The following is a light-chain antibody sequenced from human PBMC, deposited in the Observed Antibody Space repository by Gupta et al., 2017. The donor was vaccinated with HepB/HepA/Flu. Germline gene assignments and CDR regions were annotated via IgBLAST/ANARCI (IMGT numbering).Light chain of an antibody. J-gene: IGKJ1*01. Sequence: DIVMTQSPDFLAVSLGERATINCKSSQSVLYSSKNRNNLVWYQQKPGQPPRLLIYWASTRESGVPDRFSGSGSGTDFTLTISSLQAEDVAVYYCQQYYSTPWTFGQGTKVEIK. CDR2: WAS. V-gene: IGKV4-1*01. CDR1: QSVLYSSKNRNN. CDR3: QQYYSTPWT.